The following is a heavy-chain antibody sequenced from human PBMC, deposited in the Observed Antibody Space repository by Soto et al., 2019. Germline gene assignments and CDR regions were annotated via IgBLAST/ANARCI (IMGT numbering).Heavy chain of an antibody. CDR3: ARAVYCRSTSYIPPYYYYYGMDV. J-gene: IGHJ6*02. CDR2: IIPIFGTA. Sequence: QVQLVQSGAEVKKPGSSVKVSCKASGGTFSSYAISWVRQAPGQGLEWMGGIIPIFGTANYAQKFQGRVTITADESTSTAYRELSSLRSEDTAFYYCARAVYCRSTSYIPPYYYYYGMDVWGQGTTVTVSS. V-gene: IGHV1-69*01. D-gene: IGHD2-2*01. CDR1: GGTFSSYA.